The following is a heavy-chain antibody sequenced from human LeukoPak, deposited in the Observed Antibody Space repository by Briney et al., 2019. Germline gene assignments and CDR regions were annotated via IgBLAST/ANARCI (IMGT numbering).Heavy chain of an antibody. CDR1: GYTFTSYG. D-gene: IGHD5-12*01. CDR2: ISAYNGNT. Sequence: ASVKVSCKASGYTFTSYGISWVRQAPGQGLEWMGWISAYNGNTNYAQKLQGRVTMTTDTSTSTAYMELRSLRSDDTAVYYCARDNEDIVATITPRDFDYWGQGTLVTVSS. V-gene: IGHV1-18*01. J-gene: IGHJ4*02. CDR3: ARDNEDIVATITPRDFDY.